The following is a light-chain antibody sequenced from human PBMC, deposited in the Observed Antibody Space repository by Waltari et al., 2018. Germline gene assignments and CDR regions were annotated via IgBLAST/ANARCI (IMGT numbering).Light chain of an antibody. CDR1: QSVLYSSNNKNY. J-gene: IGKJ5*01. Sequence: DIVMTQSPDSLAVSLGERATINCKSSQSVLYSSNNKNYLAWYQQKPGQPPKLLIDWASTRESGVPDRFSGSGAGTDVTLTISSLQAEDVAVYYCQQYYTTPITFGQGTRLEIK. V-gene: IGKV4-1*01. CDR3: QQYYTTPIT. CDR2: WAS.